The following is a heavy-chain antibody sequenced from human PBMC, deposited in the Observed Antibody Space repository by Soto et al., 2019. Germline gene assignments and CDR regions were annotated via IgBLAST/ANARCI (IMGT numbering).Heavy chain of an antibody. Sequence: GGSLRLSCAASGFTFSTYSMNWVRQAPGKGLEWVSYMSSRSLTIYYTDSVKGRFTISRDNAKNSLYLQMNSLRDEDTAGYYCERGGSSWENVMDFWGQGTTVPFS. D-gene: IGHD6-13*01. J-gene: IGHJ6*02. V-gene: IGHV3-48*02. CDR3: ERGGSSWENVMDF. CDR1: GFTFSTYS. CDR2: MSSRSLTI.